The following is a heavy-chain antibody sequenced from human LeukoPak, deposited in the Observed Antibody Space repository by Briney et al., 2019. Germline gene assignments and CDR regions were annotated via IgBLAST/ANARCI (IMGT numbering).Heavy chain of an antibody. Sequence: GGSLRLSCAASGFTFSSYAMTWVRQAPGKGLEWVSALSGSGNTVYYANSVKGRFTISRDNSKNTLYLQMNSLRVEDTAVYYCAKDTYYYDFWGQGTLVTVSS. CDR3: AKDTYYYDF. CDR2: LSGSGNTV. D-gene: IGHD3/OR15-3a*01. J-gene: IGHJ4*02. V-gene: IGHV3-23*01. CDR1: GFTFSSYA.